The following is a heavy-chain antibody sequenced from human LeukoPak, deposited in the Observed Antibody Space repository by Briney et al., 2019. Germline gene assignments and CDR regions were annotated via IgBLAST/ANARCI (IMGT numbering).Heavy chain of an antibody. CDR2: FCYNRGT. V-gene: IGHV4-39*01. CDR1: GASISSSSNY. Sequence: SETLSLTCTVSGASISSSSNYWGWVRQPPGKGLEWFGNFCYNRGTYYNPSLQSRLTITTDPSKDQFSLKLTSVTGAATALYYCASSGGDYWGQGILVTVSS. D-gene: IGHD2-15*01. CDR3: ASSGGDY. J-gene: IGHJ4*02.